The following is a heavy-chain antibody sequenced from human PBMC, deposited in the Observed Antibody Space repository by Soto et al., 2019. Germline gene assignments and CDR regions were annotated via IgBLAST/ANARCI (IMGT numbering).Heavy chain of an antibody. CDR2: IVPLPGTT. D-gene: IGHD6-19*01. J-gene: IGHJ3*01. Sequence: QVQLVQSGAAVRKPGSSVKVSCKASGGTFTKYAITWVRQAPRQGLEWMGGIVPLPGTTNYAQKFRCRVTISADESTSTAYLELSSLRSEDTAVYYCAGGVGCLGGRSGWPACAFDVWGQGTMVIVSS. CDR3: AGGVGCLGGRSGWPACAFDV. CDR1: GGTFTKYA. V-gene: IGHV1-69*01.